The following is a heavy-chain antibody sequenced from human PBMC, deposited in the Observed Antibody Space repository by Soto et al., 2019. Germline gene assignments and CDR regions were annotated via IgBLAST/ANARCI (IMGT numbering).Heavy chain of an antibody. CDR3: AKDGQLYCTGGSCYRRDYYYMDV. D-gene: IGHD2-15*01. V-gene: IGHV3-23*01. Sequence: GGSLRLSCAASGFTFSSYAMSWVRQAPGKGLEWVSAISGSGGSTYYADSVKGRFTISRDNSKNTLYLQMNSLRAEDTAVYYCAKDGQLYCTGGSCYRRDYYYMDVWGKGTTVNVSS. CDR2: ISGSGGST. J-gene: IGHJ6*03. CDR1: GFTFSSYA.